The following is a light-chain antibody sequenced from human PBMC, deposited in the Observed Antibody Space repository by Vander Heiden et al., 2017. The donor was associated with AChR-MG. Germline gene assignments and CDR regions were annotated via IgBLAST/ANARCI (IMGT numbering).Light chain of an antibody. CDR1: TSDVGNYNL. V-gene: IGLV2-23*02. CDR3: CSYARSRKLV. J-gene: IGLJ2*01. CDR2: EVS. Sequence: QSALTQPASVSGSPGQSITISCTGTTSDVGNYNLVSWYQQHPGKAPKLIIYEVSERPSGVSTRFSGSKSGNTASLTISGLQAEDEAAYYCCSYARSRKLVFGGGTKLTVL.